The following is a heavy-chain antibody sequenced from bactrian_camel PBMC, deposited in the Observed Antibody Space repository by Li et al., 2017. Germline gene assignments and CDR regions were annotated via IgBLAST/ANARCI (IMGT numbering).Heavy chain of an antibody. J-gene: IGHJ4*01. Sequence: EVQLVESGGGSVQAGGSLRLSCAASEIASHRNCVGWFRQSPGKEREGVAAIDIGGGRTTYTDSVKGRFTISRDNAKKMVYLQMDSLKPEDSGMYYCAANRGPQNCGQWYLRSSNNNIWGHGTQVTVS. CDR2: IDIGGGRT. D-gene: IGHD2*01. V-gene: IGHV3S40*01. CDR3: AANRGPQNCGQWYLRSSNNNI. CDR1: EIASHRNC.